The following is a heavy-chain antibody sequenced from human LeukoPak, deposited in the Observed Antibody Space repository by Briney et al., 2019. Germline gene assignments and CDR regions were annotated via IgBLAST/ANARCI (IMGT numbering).Heavy chain of an antibody. CDR2: INPNSGGT. V-gene: IGHV1/OR15-1*02. CDR1: GYIFTDYY. CDR3: ARDFADGYSYGYPMAGDY. J-gene: IGHJ4*02. D-gene: IGHD5-18*01. Sequence: GASVKVSCNASGYIFTDYYMHWVRQAPGQELGWMGQINPNSGGTNYAQKFQGRVTMTRDTSISTAYTELSRLRSDDTAVYYCARDFADGYSYGYPMAGDYWGQGTLVTVSS.